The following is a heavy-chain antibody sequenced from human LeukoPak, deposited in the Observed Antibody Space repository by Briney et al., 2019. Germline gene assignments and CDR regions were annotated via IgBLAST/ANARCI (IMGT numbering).Heavy chain of an antibody. V-gene: IGHV3-30*18. CDR2: ISYDGSNK. Sequence: GGSLRLSCAASGFTFSSYGMHWVRQAPGMGLEWVAVISYDGSNKSYGDSVKGRFTISRDNSENTLYLQMNSLRPEDTAVYYCAKDWRLDDYWGQGTLVTVSS. CDR1: GFTFSSYG. J-gene: IGHJ4*02. D-gene: IGHD6-19*01. CDR3: AKDWRLDDY.